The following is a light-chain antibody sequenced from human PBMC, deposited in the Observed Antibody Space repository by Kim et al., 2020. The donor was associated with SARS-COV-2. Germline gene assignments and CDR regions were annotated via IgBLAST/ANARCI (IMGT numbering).Light chain of an antibody. CDR2: KAT. V-gene: IGKV1-5*03. CDR3: QQYNSYSWM. CDR1: QSLNNW. J-gene: IGKJ1*01. Sequence: DIQMTQSPSTLSASIGDRVTITCRASQSLNNWLAWYQQKPGKAPKLLIYKATGLENGVPSRFSGSGSETEFTLTISSLQPEDFATYYCQQYNSYSWMFGQGTKVDIK.